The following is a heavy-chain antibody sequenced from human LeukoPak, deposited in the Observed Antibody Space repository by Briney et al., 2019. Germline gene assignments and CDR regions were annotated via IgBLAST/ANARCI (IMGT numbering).Heavy chain of an antibody. J-gene: IGHJ4*02. Sequence: GGSPRLSCAASGFTFSSYGMHWVRQAPGKGLEWVAVISYDGSNKYYADSVKGRFTISRDNSKNTLYLQINSLRAEDTAVYYCAKDHLPGIVVADRDYWGQGTLVTVSS. CDR3: AKDHLPGIVVADRDY. D-gene: IGHD6-19*01. CDR1: GFTFSSYG. CDR2: ISYDGSNK. V-gene: IGHV3-30*18.